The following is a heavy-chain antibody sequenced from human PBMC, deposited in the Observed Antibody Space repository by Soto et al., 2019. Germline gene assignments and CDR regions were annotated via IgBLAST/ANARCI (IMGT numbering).Heavy chain of an antibody. J-gene: IGHJ5*02. Sequence: SETLSLTCTVSGGSISSCSWSWIRHPPGKGLEWIGYMYYSGSTNYNASLKSRVTISMDTSKNQFSLRLSSVTAADTAVYFCAIHMYASIGVGVNLSWGQGIQVTVSS. V-gene: IGHV4-59*08. CDR2: MYYSGST. CDR3: AIHMYASIGVGVNLS. CDR1: GGSISSCS. D-gene: IGHD6-6*01.